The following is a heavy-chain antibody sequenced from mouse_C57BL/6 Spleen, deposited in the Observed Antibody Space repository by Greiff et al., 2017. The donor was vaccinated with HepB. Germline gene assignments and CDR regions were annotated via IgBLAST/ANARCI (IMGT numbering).Heavy chain of an antibody. D-gene: IGHD2-1*01. CDR2: ISDGGSYT. V-gene: IGHV5-4*01. Sequence: EVKLMESGGGLVKPGGSLKLSCAASGFTFSSYAMSWVRQTPEKRLEWVATISDGGSYTYYPANLKGRFTISRDNAKNNLYLQMSHLKSEDTAMYYCARDGDGNYAMDYWGQGTSVTVSS. J-gene: IGHJ4*01. CDR1: GFTFSSYA. CDR3: ARDGDGNYAMDY.